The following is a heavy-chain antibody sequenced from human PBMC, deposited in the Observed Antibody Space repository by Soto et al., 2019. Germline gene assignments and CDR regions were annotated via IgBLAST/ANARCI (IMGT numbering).Heavy chain of an antibody. CDR3: ATDDNYYGSGSYYSPPFDF. CDR2: IKSKTDGETR. J-gene: IGHJ4*02. V-gene: IGHV3-15*07. CDR1: GFIFKDHW. Sequence: EVHLVESGGDLIKPGGSLRLSCAASGFIFKDHWMNWVRQAPGKGLEWVGRIKSKTDGETRDYAAPVKDRFTISRDDSKNTLYLQMNSLKTEDTAAYYCATDDNYYGSGSYYSPPFDFWGQGTLVIVSS. D-gene: IGHD3-10*01.